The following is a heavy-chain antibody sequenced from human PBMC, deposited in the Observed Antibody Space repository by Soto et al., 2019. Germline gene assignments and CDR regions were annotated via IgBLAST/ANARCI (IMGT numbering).Heavy chain of an antibody. D-gene: IGHD3-22*01. J-gene: IGHJ4*02. V-gene: IGHV4-31*03. CDR3: ARGDGYDSSGYYHKGPFDY. CDR1: GGSISSGGYY. Sequence: SETLSLTCTVSGGSISSGGYYWSWIRQHPGKGLECIGYIYYSGSTYYNPSLKSRVTISVDTSKNQFSLKLSSVTAADTAVYYCARGDGYDSSGYYHKGPFDYWGQGTLVTVSS. CDR2: IYYSGST.